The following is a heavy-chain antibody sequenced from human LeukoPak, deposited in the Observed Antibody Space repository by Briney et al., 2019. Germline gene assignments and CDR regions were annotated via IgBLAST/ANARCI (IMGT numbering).Heavy chain of an antibody. V-gene: IGHV4-59*12. CDR2: IYYSGST. J-gene: IGHJ4*02. CDR1: GGSISSYY. D-gene: IGHD2-2*01. CDR3: ARERAGYCSSTSCYVHQFNYFDY. Sequence: SETLSLTCTVSGGSISSYYWSWIRQPPGKGLEWIGNIYYSGSTNYNPSLKSRVTISVDTSKNQFSLKLSSVTAADTAVYYCARERAGYCSSTSCYVHQFNYFDYWGQGTLVTVSS.